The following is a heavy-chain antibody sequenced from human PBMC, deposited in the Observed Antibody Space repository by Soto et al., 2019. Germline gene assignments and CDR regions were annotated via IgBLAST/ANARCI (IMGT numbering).Heavy chain of an antibody. J-gene: IGHJ4*02. Sequence: QVQLVQSGTEVKKPGSSVKVSCKASGGTFSNSAIIWVLQAPGQGLEWMGGILPIFGTPNYAQKFQGRLTISADEFSSTAYMELNILRSEDTAVYYCATPEEALDTAMLKGLAHWGQGSLVTVSS. CDR1: GGTFSNSA. V-gene: IGHV1-69*01. CDR3: ATPEEALDTAMLKGLAH. D-gene: IGHD5-18*01. CDR2: ILPIFGTP.